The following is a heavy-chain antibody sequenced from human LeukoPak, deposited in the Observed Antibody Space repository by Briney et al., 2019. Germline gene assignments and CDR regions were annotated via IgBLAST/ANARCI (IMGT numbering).Heavy chain of an antibody. CDR2: IYYSGST. V-gene: IGHV4-59*01. CDR1: GGSISSYY. Sequence: SETLSLSCTVSGGSISSYYWSWIRQPPGKGLEWIGYIYYSGSTNYNPSLKSRVTISVDTSKNQFSLKLSSVTAADTAVYYCARAPSRSTFDLWGRGTLVTVSS. CDR3: ARAPSRSTFDL. J-gene: IGHJ2*01.